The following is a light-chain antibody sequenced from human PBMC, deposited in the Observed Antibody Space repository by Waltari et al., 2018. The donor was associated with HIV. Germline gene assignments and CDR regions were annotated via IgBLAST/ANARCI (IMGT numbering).Light chain of an antibody. V-gene: IGLV1-40*01. CDR2: GAD. Sequence: QSVLTQPPSVSGAPGQRVTISCTGSSSNIGAGYDVQWYQQLPGAAPKLLIFGADIRPSGVPDRFSGSKSCRSASLAISGLQSDDEADYFCQSYDTDLKSGVFGGGTKVTVL. J-gene: IGLJ3*02. CDR1: SSNIGAGYD. CDR3: QSYDTDLKSGV.